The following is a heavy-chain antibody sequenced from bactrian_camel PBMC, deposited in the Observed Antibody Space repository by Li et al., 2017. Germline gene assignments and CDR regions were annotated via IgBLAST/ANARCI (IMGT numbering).Heavy chain of an antibody. V-gene: IGHV3-2*01. CDR3: ATDHDLRLRTVLGAKGTYNY. CDR2: IYNDGRNT. D-gene: IGHD3*01. J-gene: IGHJ4*01. CDR1: GFTFSTYY. Sequence: HVQLVESGGGLVQPGGSLRLSCAAYGFTFSTYYMSWVRQVPGKGLEWVSTIYNDGRNTYYTDSVKGRFTISRDNAKNTVYLQMNSLKSEDTALYYCATDHDLRLRTVLGAKGTYNYWCQGTQVTVS.